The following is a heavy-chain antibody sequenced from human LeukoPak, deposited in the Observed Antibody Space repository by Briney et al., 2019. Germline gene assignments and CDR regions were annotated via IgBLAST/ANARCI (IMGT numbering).Heavy chain of an antibody. J-gene: IGHJ4*02. CDR2: INPSGGGT. Sequence: ASVKVSCKASGYPFTTSYIHWVRQAPGQGLEWMGIINPSGGGTNYAQRFQGRVSMTRDTSTSTVYMELSSLRSEDTAVYFCARGGVGTTDYWGQGTLVTVSS. CDR3: ARGGVGTTDY. CDR1: GYPFTTSY. D-gene: IGHD1-7*01. V-gene: IGHV1-46*01.